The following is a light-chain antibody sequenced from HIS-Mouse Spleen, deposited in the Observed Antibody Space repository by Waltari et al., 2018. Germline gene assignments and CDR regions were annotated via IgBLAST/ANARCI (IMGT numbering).Light chain of an antibody. Sequence: QSALTQPRSVSGSPGQSVTISCTGTSSDVGGSHDVSWYQQHPGKAPKLMIYDVSKRPSGVPDRFSGSKSGNTASLTISGLQAEDEADYYCCSYAGSYTWVFGGGTKLTVL. CDR1: SSDVGGSHD. V-gene: IGLV2-11*01. J-gene: IGLJ3*02. CDR2: DVS. CDR3: CSYAGSYTWV.